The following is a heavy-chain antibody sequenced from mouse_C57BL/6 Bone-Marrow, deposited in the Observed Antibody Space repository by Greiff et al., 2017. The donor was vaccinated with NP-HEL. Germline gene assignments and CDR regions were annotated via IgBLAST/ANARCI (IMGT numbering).Heavy chain of an antibody. CDR3: ARQKDSSGLYYFDY. Sequence: EVQRVESGGGLVQPGGSLKLSCAASGFTFSDYYMYWVRQTPEKRLEWVAYISNGGGSTYYPDTVKGRFTISRDNAKNTLYLQMSRLKSEDTAMYYCARQKDSSGLYYFDYWGQGTTLTVSS. CDR1: GFTFSDYY. V-gene: IGHV5-12*01. D-gene: IGHD3-2*02. CDR2: ISNGGGST. J-gene: IGHJ2*01.